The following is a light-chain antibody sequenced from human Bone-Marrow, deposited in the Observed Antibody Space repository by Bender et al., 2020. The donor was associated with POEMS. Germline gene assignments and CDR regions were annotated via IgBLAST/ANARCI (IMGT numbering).Light chain of an antibody. V-gene: IGLV3-21*03. CDR2: DES. CDR3: LVWDRSTDHRV. Sequence: SYVLTQPPSVSVAPGKTATITCGGNNIKTKSVYWYQQKPGQAPLMVVYDESDRPSGIPERLSGSNSGNTATLTISRVEAGDEADFYCLVWDRSTDHRVFGGGTKLTVL. CDR1: NIKTKS. J-gene: IGLJ2*01.